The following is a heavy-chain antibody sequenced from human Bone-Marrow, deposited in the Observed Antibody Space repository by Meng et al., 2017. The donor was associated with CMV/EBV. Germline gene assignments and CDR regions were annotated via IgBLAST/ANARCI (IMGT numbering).Heavy chain of an antibody. CDR3: AGGVAAAGAY. CDR1: GFTFSSYS. V-gene: IGHV3-21*01. D-gene: IGHD6-13*01. CDR2: ISSSSSYI. Sequence: GESLKISCAASGFTFSSYSMNWVRQAPGKGLEWVSSISSSSSYIYYADSVKGRFTISRDNAKNSLYLQMNSLRAEDTAVYYCAGGVAAAGAYWGPGNRV. J-gene: IGHJ4*02.